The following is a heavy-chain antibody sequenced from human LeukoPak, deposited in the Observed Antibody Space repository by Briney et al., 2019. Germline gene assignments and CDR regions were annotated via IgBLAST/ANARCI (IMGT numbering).Heavy chain of an antibody. CDR3: ASTDIVATVTLDY. CDR1: GYTFTGYY. V-gene: IGHV1-2*02. J-gene: IGHJ4*02. Sequence: ASVKVSCTASGYTFTGYYMHWVRQAPGQGLEWMGWINPNSGGTNYAQKFQGRVTMTRDTSISTAYMELSRLRSDDTAVYYCASTDIVATVTLDYWGQGTLVTVSS. D-gene: IGHD5-12*01. CDR2: INPNSGGT.